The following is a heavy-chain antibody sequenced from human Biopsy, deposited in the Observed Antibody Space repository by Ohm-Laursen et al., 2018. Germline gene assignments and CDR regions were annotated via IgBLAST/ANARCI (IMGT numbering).Heavy chain of an antibody. Sequence: SSVKVSCKAPGGTFSNYGVNWVRQAPGQGLEWLGGNIPILGAGNYAQKFQDRVTVAADTSTSTATMELRSLRSDDTAVYYCATKLTGYFHHWGQGTLVIVSS. CDR1: GGTFSNYG. J-gene: IGHJ1*01. V-gene: IGHV1-69*06. D-gene: IGHD3-9*01. CDR2: NIPILGAG. CDR3: ATKLTGYFHH.